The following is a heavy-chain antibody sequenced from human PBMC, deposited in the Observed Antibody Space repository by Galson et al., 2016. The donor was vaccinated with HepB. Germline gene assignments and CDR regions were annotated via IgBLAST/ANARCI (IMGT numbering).Heavy chain of an antibody. J-gene: IGHJ4*02. CDR1: GFIFSSYG. V-gene: IGHV3-33*01. CDR2: IWYDGSNK. D-gene: IGHD4-23*01. CDR3: ARRAGYGGDGLDY. Sequence: SLRLSCAASGFIFSSYGMHWVRQAPGKGLEWVAVIWYDGSNKYYADSVKGHLTISRDNSKNTLYLQMNSTRVEDTAVYYCARRAGYGGDGLDYWGQGTLVTVSS.